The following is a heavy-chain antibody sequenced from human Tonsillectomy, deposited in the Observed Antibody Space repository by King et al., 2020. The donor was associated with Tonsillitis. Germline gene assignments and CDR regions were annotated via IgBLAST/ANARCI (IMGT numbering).Heavy chain of an antibody. D-gene: IGHD3-22*01. J-gene: IGHJ4*02. V-gene: IGHV2-5*02. CDR3: AHRLAYHDRNYFDY. Sequence: ITLKESGPTLVKPTQTLTLTCTFSGLSLSTSEEGVGWIRQPPGNALEWLGVIYWDDDKRYSPSLKSRLTITKDTSKNQVVLTMTNMDPVDTGTYYCAHRLAYHDRNYFDYWGQGTLVTVSS. CDR2: IYWDDDK. CDR1: GLSLSTSEEG.